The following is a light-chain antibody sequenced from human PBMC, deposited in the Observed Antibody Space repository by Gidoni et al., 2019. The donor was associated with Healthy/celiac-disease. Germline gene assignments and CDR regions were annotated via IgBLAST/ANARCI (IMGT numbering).Light chain of an antibody. J-gene: IGLJ2*01. CDR3: QAWDSSTAAV. V-gene: IGLV3-1*01. CDR1: KLGDKY. CDR2: QDS. Sequence: SYELTQPPSVSVSPGQTASITCFGDKLGDKYACWYQQKPGQSPVLVIYQDSKRPSGTPERFSGSNSGNTATLTISGTQAMDEADYYCQAWDSSTAAVFGGGTKLTVL.